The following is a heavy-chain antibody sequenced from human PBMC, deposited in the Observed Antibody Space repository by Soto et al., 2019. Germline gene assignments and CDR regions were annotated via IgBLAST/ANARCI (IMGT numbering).Heavy chain of an antibody. CDR3: ARQIYDSDTGPNFQYYFDS. D-gene: IGHD3-22*01. CDR1: GYSFAGYW. J-gene: IGHJ4*02. V-gene: IGHV5-10-1*01. CDR2: IDPSDSQT. Sequence: PGESLKISCKGSGYSFAGYWITWVRQKPGKGLGWMGRIDPSDSQTYYSPSFRGHVTISVTKSITTVFLQWSSLRASDTAMYYCARQIYDSDTGPNFQYYFDSWGQGTPVTVP.